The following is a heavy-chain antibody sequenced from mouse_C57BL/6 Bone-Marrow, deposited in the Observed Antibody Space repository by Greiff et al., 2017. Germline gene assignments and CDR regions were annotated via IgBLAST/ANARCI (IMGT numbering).Heavy chain of an antibody. J-gene: IGHJ2*01. CDR2: IWSGGST. D-gene: IGHD2-2*01. CDR1: GFSLTSYG. V-gene: IGHV2-2*01. CDR3: ARESTMVTTGFDY. Sequence: QVQLQQSGPGLVQPSQSLSITCTVSGFSLTSYGVHWVRQSPGKGLEWLGVIWSGGSTDYNAAFISRLSISKDNSKSQVFFKMNSLQADDTAIYYCARESTMVTTGFDYWGQGTTLTVSS.